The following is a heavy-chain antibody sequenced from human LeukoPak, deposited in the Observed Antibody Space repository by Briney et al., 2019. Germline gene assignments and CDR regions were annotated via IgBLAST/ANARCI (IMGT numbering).Heavy chain of an antibody. CDR1: GYTFTNYY. Sequence: ASVKVSCKASGYTFTNYYIHWVRQAPRQGLEWMGWTNPNLGGSSYAQKFQGRVTMTRDASISTAYMELSGLRSDDTAIYYCARVALYGSYLGYWGQGTLVTVSS. J-gene: IGHJ4*02. D-gene: IGHD1-26*01. CDR3: ARVALYGSYLGY. V-gene: IGHV1-2*02. CDR2: TNPNLGGS.